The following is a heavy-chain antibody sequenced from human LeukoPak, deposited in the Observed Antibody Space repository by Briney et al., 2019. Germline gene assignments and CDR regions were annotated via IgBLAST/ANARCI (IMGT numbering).Heavy chain of an antibody. CDR3: ARVKKEYSSGWYDAFDI. CDR1: GGSFSGYY. CDR2: IYYSGST. V-gene: IGHV4-59*01. Sequence: DPSETLSLTCAVYGGSFSGYYWSWIRQPPGKGLEWIGYIYYSGSTNYNPSLKSRVTISVDTSKNQFSLKLSSVTAADTAVYYCARVKKEYSSGWYDAFDIWGQGAVVTVSS. D-gene: IGHD6-19*01. J-gene: IGHJ3*02.